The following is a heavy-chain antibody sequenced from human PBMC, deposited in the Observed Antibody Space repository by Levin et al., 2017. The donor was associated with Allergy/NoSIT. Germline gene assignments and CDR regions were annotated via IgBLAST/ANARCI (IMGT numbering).Heavy chain of an antibody. J-gene: IGHJ4*02. V-gene: IGHV1-3*01. Sequence: ASVKVSCKASGYTFTSYAMHWVRQAPGQRLEWMGWINAGNGNTKYSQKFQGRVTITRDTSASTAYMELSSLRSEDTAVYYCARVGRRIAVAGTLVYWGQGTLVTVSS. CDR1: GYTFTSYA. D-gene: IGHD6-19*01. CDR3: ARVGRRIAVAGTLVY. CDR2: INAGNGNT.